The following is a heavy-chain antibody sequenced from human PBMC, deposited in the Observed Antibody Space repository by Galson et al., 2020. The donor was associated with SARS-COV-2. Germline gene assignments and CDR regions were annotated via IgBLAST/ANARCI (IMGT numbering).Heavy chain of an antibody. Sequence: GESLKISCTASGFNFSTFAMSWVRQAPGKGPEWVSGISGRGTYVNYGDSVKGRCTISRDNSKSALYLEIDNLRAEDTAKYHCTKDSDSYGYGAIDVWGQGTMVTVSS. CDR2: ISGRGTYV. D-gene: IGHD5-18*01. CDR1: GFNFSTFA. V-gene: IGHV3-23*01. J-gene: IGHJ3*01. CDR3: TKDSDSYGYGAIDV.